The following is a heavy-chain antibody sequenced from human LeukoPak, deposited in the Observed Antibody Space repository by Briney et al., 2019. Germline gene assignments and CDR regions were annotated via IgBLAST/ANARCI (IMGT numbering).Heavy chain of an antibody. Sequence: SETLSLTCAVYGGSFSGYYWSWIRQPPGKGLEWIGEINHSGSTNYNPSLKSRVTISVDTSKNQFSLKLSSVTAADTAVYYCASLPGDSSGYQQHPWGQGTLVTVSS. CDR3: ASLPGDSSGYQQHP. V-gene: IGHV4-34*01. J-gene: IGHJ5*02. D-gene: IGHD3-22*01. CDR2: INHSGST. CDR1: GGSFSGYY.